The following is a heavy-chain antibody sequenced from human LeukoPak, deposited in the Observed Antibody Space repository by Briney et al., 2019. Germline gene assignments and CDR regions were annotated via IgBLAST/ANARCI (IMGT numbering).Heavy chain of an antibody. V-gene: IGHV3-7*01. D-gene: IGHD3-3*01. J-gene: IGHJ4*02. CDR2: IKQDGSEK. CDR3: ARDRYYDFWSGPVDY. CDR1: GFTFSNFW. Sequence: GGSLRLSCTASGFTFSNFWMGWVRQAPGKGLEWVANIKQDGSEKYHVDSVKGRFTISRDNAKNSLYLQMNSLRAEDTAVYYCARDRYYDFWSGPVDYWGQGTLVTVSS.